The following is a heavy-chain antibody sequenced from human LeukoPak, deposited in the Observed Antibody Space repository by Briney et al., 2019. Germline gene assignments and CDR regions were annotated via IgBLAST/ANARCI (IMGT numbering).Heavy chain of an antibody. CDR1: GFTFSDAW. V-gene: IGHV3-15*01. D-gene: IGHD2-15*01. CDR2: IKSKIDGGTT. Sequence: GGSLRLSCAGSGFTFSDAWLTWVRQAPGKGLEWVGRIKSKIDGGTTDYAAPVKGRFTISRDDSKNTLYLQMNSLKTEDTAVYYCTTRRQDGWWGQGTLVTVSS. J-gene: IGHJ4*02. CDR3: TTRRQDGW.